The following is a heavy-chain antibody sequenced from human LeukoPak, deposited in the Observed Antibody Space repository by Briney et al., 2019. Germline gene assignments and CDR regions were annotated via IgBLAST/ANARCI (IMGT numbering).Heavy chain of an antibody. CDR1: GFTFTDYY. CDR3: AKEETGSYSVGSFDY. J-gene: IGHJ4*02. CDR2: ISGSGGST. D-gene: IGHD1-26*01. V-gene: IGHV3-23*01. Sequence: GGSLRLSCAASGFTFTDYYMDWVRQAPGKGLEWVLGISGSGGSTYNADSVKGRFTISRDNSKNTLYLQMNSLRVEDTAVYYCAKEETGSYSVGSFDYWGQGTLVTVSS.